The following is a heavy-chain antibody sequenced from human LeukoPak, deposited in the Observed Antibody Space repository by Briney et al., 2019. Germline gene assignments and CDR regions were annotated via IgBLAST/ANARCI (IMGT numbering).Heavy chain of an antibody. V-gene: IGHV3-30*18. Sequence: GTSLRLSCAASGFTLSSCGMHWVRQAPGKGLEWAAVITYDGITTYFDDSVKGRFTISRDTSKSMLYLQMNSLRPEDTAVYYCVKEQSSGNYRTADFWGQGTLVTVSS. J-gene: IGHJ4*02. CDR2: ITYDGITT. D-gene: IGHD3-10*01. CDR1: GFTLSSCG. CDR3: VKEQSSGNYRTADF.